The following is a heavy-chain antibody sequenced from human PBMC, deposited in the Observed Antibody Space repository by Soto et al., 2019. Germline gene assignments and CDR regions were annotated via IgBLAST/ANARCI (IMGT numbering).Heavy chain of an antibody. Sequence: PSETLSLTCTVSGGSISSSSYYWGWIRQPPGKGLEWIGSIYHSGSTYYNPSLKSRVAISVDTSKSQFSLKLTSVTATDTAVYYCVRQGFGALHGLVDVWGQGTTVTVSS. CDR3: VRQGFGALHGLVDV. CDR1: GGSISSSSYY. J-gene: IGHJ6*02. D-gene: IGHD3-10*01. V-gene: IGHV4-39*01. CDR2: IYHSGST.